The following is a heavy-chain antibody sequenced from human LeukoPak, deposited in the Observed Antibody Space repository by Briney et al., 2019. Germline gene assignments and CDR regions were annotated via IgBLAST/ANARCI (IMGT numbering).Heavy chain of an antibody. Sequence: ASVKVSCKASGGTFSSYAISWVRQSPGRGLEWMGGIIPIFGTANYAQKFQGRVTITADKSTSTAYMELSSLRSEDTAVYYCARGGYSSSWLGYYFDYWGQGTLVTVSS. J-gene: IGHJ4*02. CDR1: GGTFSSYA. V-gene: IGHV1-69*06. CDR2: IIPIFGTA. D-gene: IGHD6-13*01. CDR3: ARGGYSSSWLGYYFDY.